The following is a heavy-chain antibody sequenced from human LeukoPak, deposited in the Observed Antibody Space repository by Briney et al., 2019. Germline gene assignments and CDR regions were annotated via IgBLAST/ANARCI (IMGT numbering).Heavy chain of an antibody. V-gene: IGHV3-23*01. Sequence: GGSLRLSCAASGFTFSSYAMSWVRQAPGKGLEWVSAISGSGGRIYYGASVKGRFTISRDNSKNTLYLQMNSLRAEDTALYFCAKSGYNRFDYWGQGTLVTVSS. CDR1: GFTFSSYA. CDR3: AKSGYNRFDY. CDR2: ISGSGGRI. D-gene: IGHD5-24*01. J-gene: IGHJ4*02.